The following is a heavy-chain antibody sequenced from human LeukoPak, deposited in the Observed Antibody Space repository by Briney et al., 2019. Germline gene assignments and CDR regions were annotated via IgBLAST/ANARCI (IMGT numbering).Heavy chain of an antibody. Sequence: PGGSLRLSCAAFGFTFSSYGMHWVRQAPGKGLEWVAVIWYDGSNKYYADSVKGRFTISRDNSKNTLYLQMNSLRAEDTAVYYCARDFYHGWIQLRLQPRTTVVTPGIDYWGQGTLVTVSS. CDR1: GFTFSSYG. CDR2: IWYDGSNK. D-gene: IGHD4-23*01. V-gene: IGHV3-33*01. CDR3: ARDFYHGWIQLRLQPRTTVVTPGIDY. J-gene: IGHJ4*02.